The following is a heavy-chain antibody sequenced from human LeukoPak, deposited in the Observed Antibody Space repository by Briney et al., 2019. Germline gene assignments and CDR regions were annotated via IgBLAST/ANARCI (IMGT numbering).Heavy chain of an antibody. J-gene: IGHJ5*02. Sequence: ASVKVSCKASGYSSTNYGISWVRQAPGQGLERMGWIHIYRGNTNYAQKFQGRVTMTTATSTSTVYMEVRGLRSDDTAMYYCARDVGITVADSFDPWGQGTLVTVSS. D-gene: IGHD6-13*01. CDR2: IHIYRGNT. CDR3: ARDVGITVADSFDP. CDR1: GYSSTNYG. V-gene: IGHV1-18*01.